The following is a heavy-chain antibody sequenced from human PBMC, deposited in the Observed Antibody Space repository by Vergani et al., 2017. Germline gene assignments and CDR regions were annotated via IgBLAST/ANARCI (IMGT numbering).Heavy chain of an antibody. CDR3: ARGRRLWAIAAAGIDY. Sequence: QVQLQQWGAGLLKPSEILSLTCAVYGGHFSGYYWSWIRQPPGKGLEWIGEINHSGSTNYNPSLKSRVTISVHTSKNQFSLKLSSLTAADTAVNYCARGRRLWAIAAAGIDYWGQGTLVTVSS. J-gene: IGHJ4*02. CDR1: GGHFSGYY. D-gene: IGHD6-13*01. V-gene: IGHV4-34*01. CDR2: INHSGST.